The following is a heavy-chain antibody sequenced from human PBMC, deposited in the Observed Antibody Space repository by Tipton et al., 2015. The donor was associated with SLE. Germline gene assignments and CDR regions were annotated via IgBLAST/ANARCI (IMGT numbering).Heavy chain of an antibody. Sequence: TLSLTCTVSGGSISSGSYYWSWIRQPAGKGLEWIGYIYTSGSTNYNPSLKSRVTISVDTSKNQFSLKLSSVTAADTAVYYCVSPNKQLVLDYWGQGTLVTVSS. CDR3: VSPNKQLVLDY. D-gene: IGHD6-6*01. CDR2: IYTSGST. CDR1: GGSISSGSYY. V-gene: IGHV4-61*09. J-gene: IGHJ4*02.